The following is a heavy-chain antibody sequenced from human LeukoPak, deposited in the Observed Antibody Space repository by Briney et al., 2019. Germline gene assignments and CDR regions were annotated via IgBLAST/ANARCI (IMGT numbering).Heavy chain of an antibody. V-gene: IGHV3-49*03. CDR1: GFTSDDYA. Sequence: GGSLSLSCSASGFTSDDYAVSWFRQAPGKGLEWVGFIRSKAFGGTPEYAAPVRGRFTISRDDSKSIAYLQMNSLKTEDTAVYYCTRNTVTVHFDYWSQGTLVTVSS. J-gene: IGHJ4*02. D-gene: IGHD4-17*01. CDR2: IRSKAFGGTP. CDR3: TRNTVTVHFDY.